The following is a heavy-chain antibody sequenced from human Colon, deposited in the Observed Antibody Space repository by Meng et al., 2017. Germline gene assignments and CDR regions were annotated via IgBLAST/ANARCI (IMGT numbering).Heavy chain of an antibody. CDR3: ARGYYGRADL. CDR2: IYTSGDT. V-gene: IGHV4-61*02. Sequence: EQLHESGPRLAHPSQTLSPTCNVSGGSGTSGGFHWSWIRQPAGKGLEWIGRIYTSGDTTYPPSLNSRVTISMDTSKNQFSLKLTSAIAADTAVYYCARGYYGRADLWGRGILVTVSS. J-gene: IGHJ5*02. CDR1: GGSGTSGGFH. D-gene: IGHD3-10*01.